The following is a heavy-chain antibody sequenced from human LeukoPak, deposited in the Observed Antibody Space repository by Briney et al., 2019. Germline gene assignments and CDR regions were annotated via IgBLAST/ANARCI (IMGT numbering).Heavy chain of an antibody. CDR1: GFPFSNNV. CDR3: AKTFPYGTTWYGFCDY. D-gene: IGHD3-3*01. Sequence: GGSLRLSCAASGFPFSNNVMTWVRQAPGRGLDSLAAIRSSGGSTYYADSVKGRFTISRDNSKNMLYLQMNSLRDEDTAVYYCAKTFPYGTTWYGFCDYWGQGALVTVSS. J-gene: IGHJ4*02. CDR2: IRSSGGST. V-gene: IGHV3-23*01.